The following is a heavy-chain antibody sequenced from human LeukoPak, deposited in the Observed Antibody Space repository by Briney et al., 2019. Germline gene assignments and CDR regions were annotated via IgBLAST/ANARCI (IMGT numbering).Heavy chain of an antibody. CDR3: AKHLGSHSFLFYYMDV. D-gene: IGHD2-21*01. Sequence: AGSLRLSCEASEFTFSRFAMSWIRQPQGPGLEWDSTVSGSGGATYYADSVKGRFATSRDKSKDTPYLQMDNLRADDTAVYYCAKHLGSHSFLFYYMDVWGKGTSVIVSS. CDR1: EFTFSRFA. V-gene: IGHV3-23*01. J-gene: IGHJ6*03. CDR2: VSGSGGAT.